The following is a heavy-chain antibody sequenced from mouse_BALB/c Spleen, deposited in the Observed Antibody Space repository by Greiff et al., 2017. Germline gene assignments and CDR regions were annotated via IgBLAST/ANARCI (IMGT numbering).Heavy chain of an antibody. D-gene: IGHD2-14*01. CDR2: ISSGGSYT. CDR1: GFTFSSYA. V-gene: IGHV5-9-4*01. Sequence: EVKLVESGGGLVKPGGSLKLSCAASGFTFSSYAMSWVRQSPEKRLEWVAEISSGGSYTYYPDTVTGRFTISRDNAKNTLYLEMSSMRSEDTAMYYCARDRDYRAMDYWGQGTSVTVSS. CDR3: ARDRDYRAMDY. J-gene: IGHJ4*01.